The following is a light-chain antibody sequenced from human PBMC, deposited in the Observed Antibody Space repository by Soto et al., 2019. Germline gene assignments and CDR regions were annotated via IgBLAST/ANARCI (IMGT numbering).Light chain of an antibody. CDR2: DAS. Sequence: EIVLTQSPATLSSSLGERATLSCRASQSVSSYLAWYQQKPGQAPRLLIYDASNRATGIPARFSGSGSGTDFTLTISSLEPDDFAVYYCQQRSDWPSTFGRGTKVEIK. CDR1: QSVSSY. CDR3: QQRSDWPST. V-gene: IGKV3-11*01. J-gene: IGKJ4*01.